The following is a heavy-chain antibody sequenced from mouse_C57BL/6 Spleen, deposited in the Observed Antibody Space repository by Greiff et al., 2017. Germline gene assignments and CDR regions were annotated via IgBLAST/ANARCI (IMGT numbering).Heavy chain of an antibody. D-gene: IGHD1-1*01. Sequence: VQLQQPGAELVKPGASVKLSCKASGYTFTSYWMHWVKQRPGQGLEWIGMIHPNSGSTNYNEKFKSKATLTVDKSSSTAYMQISSLTSEDSAVYYCARRGSSYAMDYWGQGTSVTVSS. J-gene: IGHJ4*01. CDR1: GYTFTSYW. V-gene: IGHV1-64*01. CDR2: IHPNSGST. CDR3: ARRGSSYAMDY.